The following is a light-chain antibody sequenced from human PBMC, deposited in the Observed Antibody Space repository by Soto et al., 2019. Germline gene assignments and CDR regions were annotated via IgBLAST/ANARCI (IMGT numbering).Light chain of an antibody. Sequence: DVRLTQSPSTLSAAVGDRVTITCRASQSITIWLAWYHQKPGKAPKLLVYDASTLQSGVASRFSGSGSGTEFTLIISGLQPDDSATYYCQQYTNTNNPWMFGQGTKVDI. CDR3: QQYTNTNNPWM. J-gene: IGKJ1*01. CDR2: DAS. V-gene: IGKV1-5*01. CDR1: QSITIW.